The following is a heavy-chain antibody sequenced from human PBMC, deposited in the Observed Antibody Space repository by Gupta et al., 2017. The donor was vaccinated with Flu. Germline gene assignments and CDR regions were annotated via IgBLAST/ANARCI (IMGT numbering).Heavy chain of an antibody. CDR3: ARDDSAVVSVAAASRLDS. Sequence: QVQLLQWGAGLLKPSETLSLTCAIYGGSFSGYYWSWIRQPPGKGLEWIGEISHSGSTNYNPSLKSRVTMTADTSKNQSSLKLSSMTAADAAVYYCARDDSAVVSVAAASRLDSWGQGTLVTVSS. J-gene: IGHJ5*01. CDR1: GGSFSGYY. V-gene: IGHV4-34*01. CDR2: ISHSGST. D-gene: IGHD2-2*01.